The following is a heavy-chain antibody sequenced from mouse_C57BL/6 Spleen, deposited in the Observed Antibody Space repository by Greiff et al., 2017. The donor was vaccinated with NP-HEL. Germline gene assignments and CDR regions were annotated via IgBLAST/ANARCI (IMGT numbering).Heavy chain of an antibody. CDR2: IYPGDGDT. J-gene: IGHJ4*01. CDR3: ERYDDGGAMDY. Sequence: QVQLKESGPELVKPGASVKISCKASGYAFSSSWMNWVKQRPGKGLEWIGRIYPGDGDTNYNGKFKGKATLTADNSSSTAYMQLSSLTAEDSAVYFCERYDDGGAMDYGGQGTSVTVSS. D-gene: IGHD2-14*01. CDR1: GYAFSSSW. V-gene: IGHV1-82*01.